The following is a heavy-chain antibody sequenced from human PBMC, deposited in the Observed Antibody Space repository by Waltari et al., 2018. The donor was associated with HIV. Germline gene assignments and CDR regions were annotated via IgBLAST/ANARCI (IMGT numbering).Heavy chain of an antibody. D-gene: IGHD3-22*01. Sequence: QVQLQESGPGLVKPSETLSLTCAVSGYSISSGYYWGWRRQPPGKGLEWIGSIYHSGSTYYNPSLKSRVTISVDTSKNQFSLKLSSVTAADTAVYYCASDYYYDSSGYYGMADWGQGTLVTVSS. CDR2: IYHSGST. CDR1: GYSISSGYY. CDR3: ASDYYYDSSGYYGMAD. V-gene: IGHV4-38-2*01. J-gene: IGHJ4*02.